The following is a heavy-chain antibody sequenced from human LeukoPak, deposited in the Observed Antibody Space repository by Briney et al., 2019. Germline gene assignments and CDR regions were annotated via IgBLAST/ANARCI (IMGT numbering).Heavy chain of an antibody. V-gene: IGHV3-30*03. CDR2: ISYDGSNK. CDR3: ARQTGSGLFILP. CDR1: EFTFSSYG. D-gene: IGHD3/OR15-3a*01. J-gene: IGHJ4*02. Sequence: PGRSLRLSCAAFEFTFSSYGMHWVRQAPGKGLEWVAVISYDGSNKYYADSVKGRFTISRDNSKNTLYLQMNSLRAEDTAVYYCARQTGSGLFILPGGQGTLVTVSS.